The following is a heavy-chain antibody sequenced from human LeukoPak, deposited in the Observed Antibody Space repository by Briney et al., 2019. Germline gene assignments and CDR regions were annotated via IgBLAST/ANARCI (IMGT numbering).Heavy chain of an antibody. CDR1: GFTFSNYG. V-gene: IGHV3-23*01. D-gene: IGHD5-24*01. CDR3: ARDDSLLQFGC. CDR2: IIPSGVTT. J-gene: IGHJ4*02. Sequence: GGSLRLSCATSGFTFSNYGMNWVRHAPGKGLEWVSGIIPSGVTTYYADSVTGRFAISRDNSKSTVYLQMNSLRAEDTAVYYCARDDSLLQFGCWGQGTLVTVSS.